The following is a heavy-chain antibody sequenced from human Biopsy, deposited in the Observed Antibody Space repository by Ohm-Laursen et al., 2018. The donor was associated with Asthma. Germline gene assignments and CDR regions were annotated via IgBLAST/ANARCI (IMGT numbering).Heavy chain of an antibody. CDR1: GGSISSGVYY. Sequence: TLSLTCIVSGGSISSGVYYWSWIRQHPGKGLEWIGYIYYSVSTFYNPSLKSRVTMSVDTSKNQFSLKLNSVTAADTAVYYCASGRYHSDGRDLLDYWGQGTLVTVSS. CDR2: IYYSVST. J-gene: IGHJ4*02. D-gene: IGHD2-21*01. V-gene: IGHV4-31*03. CDR3: ASGRYHSDGRDLLDY.